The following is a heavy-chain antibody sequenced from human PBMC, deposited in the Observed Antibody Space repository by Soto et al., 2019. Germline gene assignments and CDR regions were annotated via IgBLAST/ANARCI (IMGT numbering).Heavy chain of an antibody. Sequence: QLQLQESGSGLVKPSQTLSLTCAVSGGSISSGGYSWSWIRQPPGKGLEWIGYIYHRGSTYYNPSLKCRVTISVDRSKNQFSRKLSSVTAADKAVYYCARAGGLGAVAVDYWGQGTLVTVSS. J-gene: IGHJ4*02. CDR3: ARAGGLGAVAVDY. V-gene: IGHV4-30-2*01. D-gene: IGHD6-19*01. CDR2: IYHRGST. CDR1: GGSISSGGYS.